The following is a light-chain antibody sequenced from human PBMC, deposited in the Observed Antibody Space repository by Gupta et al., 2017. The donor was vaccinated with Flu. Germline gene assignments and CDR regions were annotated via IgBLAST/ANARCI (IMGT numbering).Light chain of an antibody. CDR2: DVA. Sequence: ISCTGSTSDNSDFIYVSWYQHHPGRAPKLLIYDVASRPPGVSSRFSGSQSGNMASLTISDLQADDEAHYYCTSYSSTTYKPLWMFAGGTKVTVL. CDR3: TSYSSTTYKPLWM. V-gene: IGLV2-14*03. CDR1: TSDNSDFIY. J-gene: IGLJ3*02.